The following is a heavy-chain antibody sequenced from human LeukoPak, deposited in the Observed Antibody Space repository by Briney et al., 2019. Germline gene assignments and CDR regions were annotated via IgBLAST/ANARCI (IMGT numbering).Heavy chain of an antibody. Sequence: SETLSLTCTVSGGSISSYYWSWIRQPPGKGLEWIGYIYYSGSTNYNPSLKSRVTISVDTSKNQCSLKLSSVTAAVTAVYYCARSVGYCSGGSCYAGIFDYWGQGTLVTVSS. J-gene: IGHJ4*02. CDR2: IYYSGST. V-gene: IGHV4-59*01. CDR3: ARSVGYCSGGSCYAGIFDY. CDR1: GGSISSYY. D-gene: IGHD2-15*01.